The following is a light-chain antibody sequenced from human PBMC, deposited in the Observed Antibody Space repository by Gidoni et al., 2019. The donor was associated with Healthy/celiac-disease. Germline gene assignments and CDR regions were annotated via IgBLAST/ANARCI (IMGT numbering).Light chain of an antibody. J-gene: IGKJ1*01. CDR1: QSISSW. CDR2: KAS. V-gene: IGKV1-5*03. CDR3: QQYNSSWT. Sequence: DIQMTQSPSTLSASVGDRVTITCRASQSISSWLAWYQQKPGKAAKLLIYKASSLESGVPSRFSGSGSGTEFTLTISSLQPDDFATYYCQQYNSSWTFXXXTKVEIK.